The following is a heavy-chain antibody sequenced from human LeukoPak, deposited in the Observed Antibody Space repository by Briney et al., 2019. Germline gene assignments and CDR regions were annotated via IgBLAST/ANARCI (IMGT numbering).Heavy chain of an antibody. D-gene: IGHD4-17*01. CDR3: ARANYGDYVGVKDYDY. V-gene: IGHV4-34*01. CDR1: GGSFSGYY. CDR2: INHSGST. J-gene: IGHJ4*02. Sequence: SETLSLTCAVYGGSFSGYYWSWIRQPPGKGLEWIGEINHSGSTNYNSSLKSRVTISVDTSKNQFSLKLSSVTAADTAVYYCARANYGDYVGVKDYDYWGQGTLVTVSS.